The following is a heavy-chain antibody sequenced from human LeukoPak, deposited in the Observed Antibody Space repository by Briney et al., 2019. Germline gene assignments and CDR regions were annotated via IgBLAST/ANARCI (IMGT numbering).Heavy chain of an antibody. J-gene: IGHJ4*02. V-gene: IGHV3-23*01. CDR3: AKGGAARFDY. CDR1: GFTFSSYV. Sequence: GRSLRLSCAASGFTFSSYVMHWVRQAPGKGLEWVSAISGRAGSTDYADSVKGRFTISRDNSKNTLYLQMNSLRAEDTAVYYCAKGGAARFDYWGQGTLVTVSS. CDR2: ISGRAGST. D-gene: IGHD5-18*01.